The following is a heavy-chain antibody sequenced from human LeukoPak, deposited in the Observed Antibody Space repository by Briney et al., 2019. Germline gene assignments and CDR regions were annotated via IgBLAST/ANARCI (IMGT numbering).Heavy chain of an antibody. J-gene: IGHJ6*03. CDR1: GASISSYY. CDR3: ARRRDETATAAGYYHMDV. Sequence: RPSETLSLTCTVSGASISSYYWSWFRRPPGKGLEWIAYIFPSGSINLNPSLKSRVSISVDGSKNNFSLDLSSVTAADTAVYYCARRRDETATAAGYYHMDVWGKGTTVTVSS. D-gene: IGHD3-22*01. V-gene: IGHV4-4*09. CDR2: IFPSGSI.